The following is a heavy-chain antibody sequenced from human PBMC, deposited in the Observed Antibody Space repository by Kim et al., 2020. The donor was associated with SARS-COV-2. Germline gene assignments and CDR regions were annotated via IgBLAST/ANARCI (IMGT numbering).Heavy chain of an antibody. V-gene: IGHV4-59*13. Sequence: SETLSLTCTVSGGSISSYYWSWIRQPPGKGLEWIGYIYYSGSTNYNPSLKSRVTISVDTSKNQFSLKLSSVTAADTAVYYCARGPRYYGSTNFDYWGQGTLVTVSS. CDR3: ARGPRYYGSTNFDY. CDR1: GGSISSYY. CDR2: IYYSGST. D-gene: IGHD3-10*01. J-gene: IGHJ4*02.